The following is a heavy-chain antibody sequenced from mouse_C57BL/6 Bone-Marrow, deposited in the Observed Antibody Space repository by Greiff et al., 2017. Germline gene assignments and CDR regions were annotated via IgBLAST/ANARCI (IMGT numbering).Heavy chain of an antibody. CDR3: TRDYGSSYAMDY. J-gene: IGHJ4*01. CDR1: GFTFSDAW. CDR2: IRNKANNHAT. V-gene: IGHV6-6*01. D-gene: IGHD1-1*01. Sequence: EVQGVESGGGLVQPGGSMKLSCAASGFTFSDAWMDWVRQSPEKGLEWVAEIRNKANNHATYYAESVKGRFTISRDDSKSSVYLQMNSLRAEDTGIYYCTRDYGSSYAMDYWGQGTSVTVSS.